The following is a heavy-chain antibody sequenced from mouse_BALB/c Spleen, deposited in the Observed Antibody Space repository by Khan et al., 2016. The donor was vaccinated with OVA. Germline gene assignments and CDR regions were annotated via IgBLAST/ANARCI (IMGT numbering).Heavy chain of an antibody. CDR3: AKNYRYDVYFDY. CDR1: GYTFTSYV. D-gene: IGHD2-14*01. Sequence: VQLKQSGPEVVKPGASVKMSCKASGYTFTSYVIHWMKQKPGQALEWSGYIYPYNDDTKYNENFKGKAKLTSDKSSSTAYMELRSLTSEDSAVYYCAKNYRYDVYFDYWGQRTTLAVSS. V-gene: IGHV1S136*01. CDR2: IYPYNDDT. J-gene: IGHJ2*01.